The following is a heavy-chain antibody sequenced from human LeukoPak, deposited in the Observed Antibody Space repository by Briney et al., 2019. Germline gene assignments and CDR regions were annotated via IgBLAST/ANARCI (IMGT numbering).Heavy chain of an antibody. Sequence: ASVKVSCKASGYTFTSYYMHWVRQAPGQGLEWMGIINPSGGSTSYAQKFQGRVTMTRDTSTSTVYMELSSLRSEDTAVYYCARDMGAGCSSTSCYRASYNWFDPWGQGTLVTVSS. J-gene: IGHJ5*02. CDR3: ARDMGAGCSSTSCYRASYNWFDP. D-gene: IGHD2-2*02. CDR2: INPSGGST. CDR1: GYTFTSYY. V-gene: IGHV1-46*01.